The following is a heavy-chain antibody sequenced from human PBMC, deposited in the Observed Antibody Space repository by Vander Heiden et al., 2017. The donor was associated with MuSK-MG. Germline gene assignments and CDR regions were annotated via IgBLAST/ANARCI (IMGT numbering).Heavy chain of an antibody. CDR2: INHSGST. V-gene: IGHV4-34*01. CDR3: ASVSTTSVGSDY. D-gene: IGHD1-7*01. J-gene: IGHJ4*02. CDR1: GGSFSGYY. Sequence: QVQLQQWGAGLLKPSETLSLTCAVYGGSFSGYYWSWIRQPPGKGLEWIGEINHSGSTNYNPSLKSRVTISVDTSKNQFSLKLSSVTAADTAVYYCASVSTTSVGSDYWGQGTLVTVSS.